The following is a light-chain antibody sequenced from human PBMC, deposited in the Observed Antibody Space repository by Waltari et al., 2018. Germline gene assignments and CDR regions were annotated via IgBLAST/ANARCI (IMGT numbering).Light chain of an antibody. V-gene: IGLV2-14*01. J-gene: IGLJ2*01. Sequence: SALTKPDSVPGSPGQSITIPCSGTSSDSGGYESVSWYQQHPGKAPKVIIYDFTTRPSGVSNRFSGSKSGSSASLNISGLQAEDEADYYCSSFTSGTTGIFGGGTKLTVL. CDR1: SSDSGGYES. CDR3: SSFTSGTTGI. CDR2: DFT.